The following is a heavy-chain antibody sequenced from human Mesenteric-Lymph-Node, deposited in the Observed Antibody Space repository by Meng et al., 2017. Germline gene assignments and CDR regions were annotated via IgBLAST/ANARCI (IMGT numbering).Heavy chain of an antibody. CDR2: IYYSGST. Sequence: QVQLKESGPGLVKPSQTLSLTCTVSGDSFNSPDYYWSWIRQPPEKGLEWIGYIYYSGSTYYNPSLKSRVTISVDTSNNQFSLKLSSVTAADTAVYYCARVGWRQWSFDLWGRGTLVTVSS. V-gene: IGHV4-30-4*01. J-gene: IGHJ2*01. D-gene: IGHD5-18*01. CDR1: GDSFNSPDYY. CDR3: ARVGWRQWSFDL.